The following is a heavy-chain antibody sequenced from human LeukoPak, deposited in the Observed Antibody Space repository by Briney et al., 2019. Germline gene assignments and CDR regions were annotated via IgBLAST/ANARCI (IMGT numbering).Heavy chain of an antibody. CDR1: GDSMNGYY. D-gene: IGHD4-17*01. CDR3: ARGSGDYGDYGYFDY. J-gene: IGHJ4*02. CDR2: NYYSGST. Sequence: SETLALTCSVSGDSMNGYYWSWIRQPRGKGWEGIGCNYYSGSTNYNPSLKSRVAISVDTSKNQFSLKLSSVTAADTAVYYCARGSGDYGDYGYFDYWCQGTLVTVSS. V-gene: IGHV4-59*13.